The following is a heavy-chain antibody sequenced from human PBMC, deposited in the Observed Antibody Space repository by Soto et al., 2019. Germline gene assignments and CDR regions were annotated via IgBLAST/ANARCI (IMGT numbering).Heavy chain of an antibody. D-gene: IGHD2-15*01. Sequence: GASVKVSCKASGGTFSSYTISWVRQAPGQGLEWMGRIIPILGIANYAQKFQGRVTITADKSTSTAYMELSSLRSEDTAVYYCAGCSGCICPPSGYYYYYMYVRGKGTTVTVSS. J-gene: IGHJ6*03. CDR1: GGTFSSYT. CDR2: IIPILGIA. CDR3: AGCSGCICPPSGYYYYYMYV. V-gene: IGHV1-69*02.